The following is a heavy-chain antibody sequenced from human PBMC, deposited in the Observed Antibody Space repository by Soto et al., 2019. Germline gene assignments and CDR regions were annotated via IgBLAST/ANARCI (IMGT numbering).Heavy chain of an antibody. D-gene: IGHD3-3*01. CDR1: GYTFTSYD. V-gene: IGHV1-8*01. J-gene: IGHJ4*01. Sequence: ASVKVSCKASGYTFTSYDINWVRQATGQGLEWTGWMDPNSGNTGYAQKFQGRVTMTRNTSISTAYMELSSLRSEDTAVYYCARGFPTFGVVGLDYWGQGTLVTVSS. CDR2: MDPNSGNT. CDR3: ARGFPTFGVVGLDY.